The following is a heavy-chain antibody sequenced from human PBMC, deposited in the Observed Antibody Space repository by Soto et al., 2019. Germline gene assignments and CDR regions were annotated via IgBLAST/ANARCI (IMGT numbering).Heavy chain of an antibody. V-gene: IGHV4-31*03. CDR1: GGSISSGGYY. CDR3: ARVWFGELLQFFDY. J-gene: IGHJ4*02. D-gene: IGHD3-10*01. Sequence: QVQLQESGPGLVKPSQTLSLTCTVSGGSISSGGYYWSWIRQHPGKGLEWIGYIYYSGSTYYNPSLKSRVTISVDTSKKQFSLKLSSVTAADTAVYYCARVWFGELLQFFDYWGQGTLVTVSS. CDR2: IYYSGST.